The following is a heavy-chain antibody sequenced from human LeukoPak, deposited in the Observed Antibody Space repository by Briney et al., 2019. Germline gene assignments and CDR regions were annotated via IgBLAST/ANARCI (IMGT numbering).Heavy chain of an antibody. CDR1: GFTFSSFS. J-gene: IGHJ3*02. V-gene: IGHV3-48*02. CDR2: ISSSSSAI. CDR3: AKTDAFDM. Sequence: PGGSLRLSCAASGFTFSSFSMNWVRQAPGKGLEWVSYISSSSSAIYYADSVEGRFTISRDNAKNSLYLQMNSLRDEDTAVYYCAKTDAFDMWGQGTLVTVSS.